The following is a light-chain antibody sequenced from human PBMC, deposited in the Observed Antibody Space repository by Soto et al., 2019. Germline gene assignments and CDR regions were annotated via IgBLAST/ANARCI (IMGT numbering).Light chain of an antibody. Sequence: QSVLTQPASVSGSPGQSITISCTGTSSDVGNYNLVSWYQQYPGKAPQLIIYDVTKRPLGVSDRFSGSKSGFTASLTIYGLQPEDEADYYCCSYAGTSAFVIFGGGTKLTVL. CDR3: CSYAGTSAFVI. CDR1: SSDVGNYNL. V-gene: IGLV2-23*02. J-gene: IGLJ2*01. CDR2: DVT.